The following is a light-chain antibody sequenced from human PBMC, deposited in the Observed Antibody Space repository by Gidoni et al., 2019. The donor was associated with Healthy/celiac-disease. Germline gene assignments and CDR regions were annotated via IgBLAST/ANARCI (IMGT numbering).Light chain of an antibody. Sequence: QSALTQPRSVSASPGQSVTISCTGTSSYVGGYNYVSWYQQHPGKAPKLMIYDVSKRPSGVPDRFSGSKSGNTASLTISGLQAEDEADYYCCSYAGSYVWVFGGGTKLTVL. CDR2: DVS. J-gene: IGLJ3*02. CDR1: SSYVGGYNY. CDR3: CSYAGSYVWV. V-gene: IGLV2-11*01.